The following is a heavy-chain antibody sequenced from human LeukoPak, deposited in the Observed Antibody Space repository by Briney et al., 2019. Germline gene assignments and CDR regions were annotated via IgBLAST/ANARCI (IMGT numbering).Heavy chain of an antibody. Sequence: ASVKVSCKASGYTFTSYYIHWVRQAPGEGLEWMGIINPSGGSTSYAQKFQGRVTMTRDMSTSTVYMELSSLRSDDTAVYYCASRPQQQSYWGQGTLVTVSS. D-gene: IGHD6-13*01. CDR1: GYTFTSYY. J-gene: IGHJ4*02. V-gene: IGHV1-46*01. CDR3: ASRPQQQSY. CDR2: INPSGGST.